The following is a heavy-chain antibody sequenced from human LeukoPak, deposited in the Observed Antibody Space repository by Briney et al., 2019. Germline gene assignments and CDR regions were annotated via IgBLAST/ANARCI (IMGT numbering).Heavy chain of an antibody. J-gene: IGHJ4*02. CDR2: ISYDGSNK. CDR1: GFIFSDYS. Sequence: GGSLRLSCEASGFIFSDYSMNWVRQAPGKGLEWVAVISYDGSNKYYADSVKGRFTISRDNSKNTLYLQMNSLRAEDTAVYYCAKDRQTTKYYFDYWGQGTLVTVSS. V-gene: IGHV3-30*18. D-gene: IGHD4-17*01. CDR3: AKDRQTTKYYFDY.